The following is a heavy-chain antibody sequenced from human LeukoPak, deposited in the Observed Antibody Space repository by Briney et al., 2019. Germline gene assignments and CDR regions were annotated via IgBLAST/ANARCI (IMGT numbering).Heavy chain of an antibody. D-gene: IGHD2-15*01. Sequence: PSETLSLTCAVYGESFSGYYWSWIRQPPGKGLEWIGEINHSGNTNYNPSLKSRVSMSVDTSKNQFSLKLNSVTAADTAHYYRAREDCSAGTCYVFDYWGQGTLVTVSS. J-gene: IGHJ4*02. CDR3: AREDCSAGTCYVFDY. V-gene: IGHV4-34*01. CDR2: INHSGNT. CDR1: GESFSGYY.